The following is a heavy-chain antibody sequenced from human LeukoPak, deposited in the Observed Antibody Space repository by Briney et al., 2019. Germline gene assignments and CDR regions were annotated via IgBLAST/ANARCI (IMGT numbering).Heavy chain of an antibody. CDR2: IIPILGIA. J-gene: IGHJ4*02. V-gene: IGHV1-69*02. D-gene: IGHD2-2*01. CDR1: GGTFSSYT. Sequence: EASVKDSCKASGGTFSSYTISWVRRAPGQGLEWMGRIIPILGIANYAQKFQGRVTITADKSTSTAYMELSSLRSEDTAVYYCARLSGYCSSTSCSVRGDYWGQGTLVTVSS. CDR3: ARLSGYCSSTSCSVRGDY.